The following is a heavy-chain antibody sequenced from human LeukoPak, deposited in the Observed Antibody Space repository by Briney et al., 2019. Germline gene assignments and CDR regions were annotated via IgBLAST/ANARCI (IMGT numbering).Heavy chain of an antibody. CDR3: ARGPSGDFWSGYYTGQFNWFDP. Sequence: KAGGSLRLSCAASGFTFSSYSMNWVRQAPGKGLEWVSSISSSSSYIYYADSVKGRFTISRDNAKNSLYLQLNSLRVEDTAVYYCARGPSGDFWSGYYTGQFNWFDPWGQGTLVTDSS. CDR1: GFTFSSYS. CDR2: ISSSSSYI. D-gene: IGHD3-3*01. J-gene: IGHJ5*02. V-gene: IGHV3-21*01.